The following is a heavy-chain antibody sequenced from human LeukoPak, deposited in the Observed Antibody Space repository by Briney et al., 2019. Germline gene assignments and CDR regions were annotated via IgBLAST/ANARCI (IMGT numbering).Heavy chain of an antibody. CDR2: IIPIFGTA. CDR1: GGTFSSYA. D-gene: IGHD2-2*01. CDR3: ARGRDIVVVPAARIPTYNWFDP. Sequence: GASVKVSCKASGGTFSSYAISWVRQAPWQGLEWMGGIIPIFGTANYAQKFQGRVTITADESTSTAYTELSSLRSEDTAVYYCARGRDIVVVPAARIPTYNWFDPWGQGTLVTVSS. V-gene: IGHV1-69*13. J-gene: IGHJ5*02.